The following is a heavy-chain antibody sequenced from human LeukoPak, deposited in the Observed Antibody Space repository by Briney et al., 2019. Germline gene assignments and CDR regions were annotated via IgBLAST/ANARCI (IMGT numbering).Heavy chain of an antibody. D-gene: IGHD2-15*01. CDR2: ISGSGGST. Sequence: PGGSLRLSCAASGFTFSTYAMSWVRQAPGKGLGWVSGISGSGGSTYYADSVKGRFTISRDNSKNTVSLQMNSLRAEDTAVYYCAKRGWELQEPFDYWAQGILVTVSS. V-gene: IGHV3-23*01. CDR1: GFTFSTYA. J-gene: IGHJ4*02. CDR3: AKRGWELQEPFDY.